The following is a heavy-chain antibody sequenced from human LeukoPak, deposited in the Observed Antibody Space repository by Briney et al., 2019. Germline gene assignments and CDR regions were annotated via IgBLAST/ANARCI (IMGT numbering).Heavy chain of an antibody. CDR2: ISAYNGNT. V-gene: IGHV1-18*01. D-gene: IGHD2-15*01. CDR3: ARAGIVVVVAAPVLPYYYYGMDV. Sequence: ASVKVSRKASGYTFTSYGISWVRQAPGQGLEWMGWISAYNGNTNYAQKLQGRVTMTTDTSTSTAYMELRSLRSDDAAVYYCARAGIVVVVAAPVLPYYYYGMDVWGQGTTVTVSS. CDR1: GYTFTSYG. J-gene: IGHJ6*02.